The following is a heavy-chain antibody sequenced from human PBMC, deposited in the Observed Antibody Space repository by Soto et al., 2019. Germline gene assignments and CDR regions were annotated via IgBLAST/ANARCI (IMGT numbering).Heavy chain of an antibody. J-gene: IGHJ4*02. V-gene: IGHV3-23*01. Sequence: EVQLLESGGRLVQPGGSLRLSCAASGFTFSSYAMSWVRQAPGKGLEWVSGIGGSGAGTNYADSVKGRFTISRDNSKNTLYLQMSSLRAEDTAVYYCARGGGIAVAGTHLDYWGQGTLVTVSS. D-gene: IGHD6-19*01. CDR2: IGGSGAGT. CDR1: GFTFSSYA. CDR3: ARGGGIAVAGTHLDY.